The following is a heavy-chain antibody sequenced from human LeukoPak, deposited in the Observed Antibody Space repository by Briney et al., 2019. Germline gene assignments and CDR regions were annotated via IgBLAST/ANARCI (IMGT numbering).Heavy chain of an antibody. Sequence: VGSLRLSCAVSGFNLNSYAMHWVRQAPGKGLEWVAVIRHDEANSFYADSVQGRFTISRDTSKKLLYLQMNSLRVEDTAVYYCAKEYTPSSPLGELDSWGQGTLVTVSS. J-gene: IGHJ4*02. CDR1: GFNLNSYA. V-gene: IGHV3-30*02. CDR2: IRHDEANS. CDR3: AKEYTPSSPLGELDS. D-gene: IGHD6-6*01.